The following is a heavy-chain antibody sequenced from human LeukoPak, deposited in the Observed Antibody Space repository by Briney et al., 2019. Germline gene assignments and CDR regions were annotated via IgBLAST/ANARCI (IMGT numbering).Heavy chain of an antibody. D-gene: IGHD2-21*02. CDR3: ARFNCGSDCYTYY. CDR1: GYTFTNYY. J-gene: IGHJ4*02. CDR2: INPSGGSA. Sequence: ASVKVSCKASGYTFTNYYIHWVRQAPGQGLEWMGIINPSGGSATYAQRFQGRVTMTRDTSTSTVYMELSSLRSEDTAVYYCARFNCGSDCYTYYWGQGTLVTVSS. V-gene: IGHV1-46*01.